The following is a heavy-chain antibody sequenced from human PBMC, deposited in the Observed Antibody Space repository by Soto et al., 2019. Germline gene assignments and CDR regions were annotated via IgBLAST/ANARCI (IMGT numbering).Heavy chain of an antibody. D-gene: IGHD2-2*01. CDR3: ARHPLYCISTSCYTQWYFDL. CDR1: AGSISSSSYY. CDR2: IYYSGST. J-gene: IGHJ2*01. Sequence: QLQLQESGPGLVKPSETLSLTCTVSAGSISSSSYYWGWIRQPPGKGLEWIGSIYYSGSTYYNQSLKSRVTISVDTSKNQFSLKLSSVTAADTAVYYCARHPLYCISTSCYTQWYFDLWGRGTLVTVSS. V-gene: IGHV4-39*01.